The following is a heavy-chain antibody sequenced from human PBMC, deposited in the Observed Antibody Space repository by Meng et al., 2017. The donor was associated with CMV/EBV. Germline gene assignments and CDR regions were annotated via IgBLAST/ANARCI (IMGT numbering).Heavy chain of an antibody. CDR2: IYYSGST. CDR1: GGSISSYY. D-gene: IGHD3-9*01. J-gene: IGHJ6*02. Sequence: SETLSLTCTVSGGSISSYYWSWIRQPPGKGLEWIGYIYYSGSTNYNPSLKSRVTISVDTSKNQFSLKLSSVTAADTAVYYCARERVLYYGILTGWLGYYGMDVWGQGTTVTVSS. V-gene: IGHV4-59*01. CDR3: ARERVLYYGILTGWLGYYGMDV.